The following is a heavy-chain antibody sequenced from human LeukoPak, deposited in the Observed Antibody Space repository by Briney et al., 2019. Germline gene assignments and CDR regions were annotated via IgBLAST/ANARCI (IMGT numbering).Heavy chain of an antibody. J-gene: IGHJ4*02. CDR3: AKDSLGSFIAAAGHSSYFDY. Sequence: GGSLRLSCAASGFTFSSYGMHWVRQAPGKGLEWVAFIRYDGSNKYYADSVKGRFTISRDNSKNTLYLQMNSLRAEDTAVYYCAKDSLGSFIAAAGHSSYFDYWGQGTLVTVAS. V-gene: IGHV3-30*02. D-gene: IGHD6-13*01. CDR2: IRYDGSNK. CDR1: GFTFSSYG.